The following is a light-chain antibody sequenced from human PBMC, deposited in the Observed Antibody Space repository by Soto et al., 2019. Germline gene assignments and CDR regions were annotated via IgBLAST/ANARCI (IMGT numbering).Light chain of an antibody. CDR1: SSNIGAGYD. J-gene: IGLJ1*01. CDR3: QSYDSSLSGYV. V-gene: IGLV1-40*01. Sequence: QSMLTQPPSVSGAPGQTVTISCTGSSSNIGAGYDVHWYQQLPGTAPKVLIYGSSYRPSGVPDRFSGSKSGTSASLAITGLQAEDEADYYCQSYDSSLSGYVFGTGTKLTVL. CDR2: GSS.